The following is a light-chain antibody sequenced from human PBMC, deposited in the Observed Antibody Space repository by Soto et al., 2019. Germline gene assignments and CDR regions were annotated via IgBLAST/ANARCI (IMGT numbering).Light chain of an antibody. Sequence: IQMPQCPSSLCASIAHTVTIPCRASQSINRWLAWYQQKPGEDPKLLIYDASSLESGVPSRFSGTGSGTEFTLIISSLQPDDFATYYCQQYGSYWTFGQGTKVDIK. V-gene: IGKV1-5*01. CDR2: DAS. CDR1: QSINRW. J-gene: IGKJ1*01. CDR3: QQYGSYWT.